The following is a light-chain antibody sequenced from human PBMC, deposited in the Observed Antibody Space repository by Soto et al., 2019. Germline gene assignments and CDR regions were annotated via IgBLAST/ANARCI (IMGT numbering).Light chain of an antibody. Sequence: DIQMTQSPSSLSASVGDRVTITCRASQSVSKYLNWYRQKPGKGHELLISATSDLQFGVPSRFSGRGSGTHFTLTISSLQPEEVATYYCQQSFTIPTFGQGTKVEI. J-gene: IGKJ1*01. CDR1: QSVSKY. CDR2: ATS. CDR3: QQSFTIPT. V-gene: IGKV1-39*01.